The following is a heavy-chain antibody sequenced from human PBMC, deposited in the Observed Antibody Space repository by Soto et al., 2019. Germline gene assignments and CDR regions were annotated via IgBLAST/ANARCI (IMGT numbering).Heavy chain of an antibody. CDR3: ARAAYYYDSSGYYYAH. CDR2: IIPIFGTA. Sequence: SVKVSCKASGGTFSSYSISWVRQAPGQGLEWMGGIIPIFGTANYAQKFQGRVTITADKSTSTAYMELSSLRSEDAAVYYCARAAYYYDSSGYYYAHWGKGTLVTVSS. CDR1: GGTFSSYS. D-gene: IGHD3-22*01. V-gene: IGHV1-69*06. J-gene: IGHJ4*02.